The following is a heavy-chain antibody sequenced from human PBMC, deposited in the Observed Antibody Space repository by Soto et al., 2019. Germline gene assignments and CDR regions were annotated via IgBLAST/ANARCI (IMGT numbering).Heavy chain of an antibody. CDR1: GGSISSGDYS. CDR2: IYHSGST. D-gene: IGHD3-9*01. CDR3: ARDRLRYFDWSRHYYRPDV. J-gene: IGHJ6*04. Sequence: LSLTCTVSGGSISSGDYSWSWIRQPPGKGLEWIGYIYHSGSTYYNPSLKSRVTISVDRSKNQFSLKLSSVTAADTAVYYCARDRLRYFDWSRHYYRPDVWGKGTTVTVSS. V-gene: IGHV4-30-2*01.